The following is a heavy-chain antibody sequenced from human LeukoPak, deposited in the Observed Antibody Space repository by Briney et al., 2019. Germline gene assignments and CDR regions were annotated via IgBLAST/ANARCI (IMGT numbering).Heavy chain of an antibody. J-gene: IGHJ4*02. V-gene: IGHV3-53*01. CDR3: AKASTVFGVVPDY. CDR2: IYSGGST. D-gene: IGHD3-3*01. CDR1: GFSVSTNY. Sequence: GGSLRLSCAASGFSVSTNYMSWVRQAPGKGLEWVSIIYSGGSTYYADSVKGRFTISRDNSKNTLYLQMNSLRAEDTAVYYCAKASTVFGVVPDYWGQGTLVTVSS.